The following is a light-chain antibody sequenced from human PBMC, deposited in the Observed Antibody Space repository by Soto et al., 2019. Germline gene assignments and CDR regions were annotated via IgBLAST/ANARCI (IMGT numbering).Light chain of an antibody. CDR2: AAS. CDR3: HQYNSYTWT. Sequence: DIQMTQSPSSLSASVGDRVTITCRASQSISSYLNWYQQKPGKAPKLLIYAASSLQSGVPSRFSGSGSGTDFTLTISSLQPEDFATYYCHQYNSYTWTFGQGTKVDIK. V-gene: IGKV1-39*01. J-gene: IGKJ1*01. CDR1: QSISSY.